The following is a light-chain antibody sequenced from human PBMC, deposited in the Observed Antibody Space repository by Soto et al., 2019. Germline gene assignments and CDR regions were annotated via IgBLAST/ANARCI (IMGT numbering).Light chain of an antibody. CDR2: EDT. CDR3: CSYAGSRTLVI. CDR1: SSDVGSYNL. J-gene: IGLJ2*01. V-gene: IGLV2-23*01. Sequence: QSALTQPASVSGSPGQSITISCTGTSSDVGSYNLVSWYQQHPGKAPKLLISEDTKRPSGVSDRFSGSKSGNTASLTISGLQAEDEADYYCCSYAGSRTLVIFGGGTQLTVL.